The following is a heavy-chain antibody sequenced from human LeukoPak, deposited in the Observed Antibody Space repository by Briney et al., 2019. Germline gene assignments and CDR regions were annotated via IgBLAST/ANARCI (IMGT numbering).Heavy chain of an antibody. CDR1: GYSFTSYW. J-gene: IGHJ5*02. D-gene: IGHD3-3*01. V-gene: IGHV5-51*01. Sequence: GESLKSSCKGSGYSFTSYWIGWVRQMPGKGLQWMGIIYPGDSDIRYSPSFQGQVTISADKSISTAYLQWSSLKASDTAMYYCARTITIFGVAPGWFDPWGQGTLVTVSS. CDR3: ARTITIFGVAPGWFDP. CDR2: IYPGDSDI.